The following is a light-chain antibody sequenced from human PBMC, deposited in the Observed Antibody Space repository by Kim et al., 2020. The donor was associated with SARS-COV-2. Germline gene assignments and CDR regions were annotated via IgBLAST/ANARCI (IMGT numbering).Light chain of an antibody. Sequence: DIQLTQSPSFLSASIGDRVTITCRASQGISSYLDWYQQKPGKAPNLLIYAASTLQSGVPSRFSGSGSGTEFTLTISSLQPEDFATYYCQQPYSYPLTFGGGTKVDIK. CDR3: QQPYSYPLT. CDR1: QGISSY. J-gene: IGKJ4*01. CDR2: AAS. V-gene: IGKV1-9*01.